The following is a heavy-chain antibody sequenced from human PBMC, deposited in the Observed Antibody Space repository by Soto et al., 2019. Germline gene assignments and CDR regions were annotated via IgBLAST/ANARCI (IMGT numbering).Heavy chain of an antibody. CDR3: AKDKGGSWYEIDY. V-gene: IGHV3-23*01. CDR1: GFTFSNYA. J-gene: IGHJ4*02. Sequence: EVQLLESGGGLVQPGGSLRLSCAASGFTFSNYAVTWVRQAPGKGLEWVSTISGSGGSTYYADSVKGRFTISRDNSKNTLYLQMNSLRAEDTAVYYCAKDKGGSWYEIDYWGQGTLVTVSS. CDR2: ISGSGGST. D-gene: IGHD6-13*01.